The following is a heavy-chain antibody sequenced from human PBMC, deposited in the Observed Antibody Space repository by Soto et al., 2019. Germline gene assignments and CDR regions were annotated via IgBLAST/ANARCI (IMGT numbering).Heavy chain of an antibody. CDR1: GYTLTELS. CDR3: ATVRPLTIFGVVWVGNRYYYYGMDV. J-gene: IGHJ6*02. Sequence: ASVKVSCKVSGYTLTELSMHWVRQAPGKGLEWMGGFDPEDGETIYAQKFQGRVTMTEDTSTDTAYMELSSLRSEDTAVYYCATVRPLTIFGVVWVGNRYYYYGMDVWGQGTTVTVSS. V-gene: IGHV1-24*01. CDR2: FDPEDGET. D-gene: IGHD3-3*01.